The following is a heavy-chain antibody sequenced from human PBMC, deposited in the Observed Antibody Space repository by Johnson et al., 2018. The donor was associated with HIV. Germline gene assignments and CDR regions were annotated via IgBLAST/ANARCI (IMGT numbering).Heavy chain of an antibody. CDR1: GFTFSSYG. CDR2: ISYDGSNE. J-gene: IGHJ3*02. D-gene: IGHD1-26*01. CDR3: ITGGSGTIPSGAFDI. V-gene: IGHV3-30*03. Sequence: QVQLVESGGGVVQPGRSLRLSCAASGFTFSSYGMHWVRQAPGKGLEWVAVISYDGSNEYYADSVKGRFTISRDDSKTTLYLQMNSLKTEDTAVYYCITGGSGTIPSGAFDIWGQGTMVTVSS.